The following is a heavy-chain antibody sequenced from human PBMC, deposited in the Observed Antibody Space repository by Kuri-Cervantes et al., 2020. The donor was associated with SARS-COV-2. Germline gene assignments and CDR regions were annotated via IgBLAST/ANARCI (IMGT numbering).Heavy chain of an antibody. D-gene: IGHD6-13*01. CDR1: GGSFSGYY. CDR2: INHSGST. Sequence: LRLSCAVYGGSFSGYYWSWIRQPPGKGLEWIGEINHSGSTNYNPSLKSRVTVSVDTSKNQFSLKLSSVTAADTAVYYCARTRYSSSWYDYFDYWGQGTLVTVSS. J-gene: IGHJ4*02. V-gene: IGHV4-34*01. CDR3: ARTRYSSSWYDYFDY.